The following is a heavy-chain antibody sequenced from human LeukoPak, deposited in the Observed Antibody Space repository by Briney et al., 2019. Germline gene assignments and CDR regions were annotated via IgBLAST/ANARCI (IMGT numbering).Heavy chain of an antibody. J-gene: IGHJ4*02. V-gene: IGHV4-61*05. Sequence: PSETLSLTCSVSGYAISSGYFWGWIRQPPGKGLEWIGYIYYRVTSDYNPSLKSRVTMSVDMSTRQISLKLSSVTAADTAVYYCARAVGGDGSGSLWGPGTLVTVSS. CDR1: GYAISSGYF. D-gene: IGHD3-10*01. CDR3: ARAVGGDGSGSL. CDR2: IYYRVTS.